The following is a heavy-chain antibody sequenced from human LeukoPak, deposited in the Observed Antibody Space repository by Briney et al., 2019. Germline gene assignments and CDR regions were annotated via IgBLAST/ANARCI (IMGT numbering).Heavy chain of an antibody. CDR1: GFTFSSYW. V-gene: IGHV3-74*01. CDR3: ARDLTQNGYYFDY. Sequence: GGSLRLSCAASGFTFSSYWMHWVRQAPGKGLVWVSRTNSDGSSTTYADSVKGRFTISRDNAKNTLYLQMNSLRAEDTAVYYCARDLTQNGYYFDYWGQGTLVTVS. CDR2: TNSDGSST. J-gene: IGHJ4*02. D-gene: IGHD3-16*01.